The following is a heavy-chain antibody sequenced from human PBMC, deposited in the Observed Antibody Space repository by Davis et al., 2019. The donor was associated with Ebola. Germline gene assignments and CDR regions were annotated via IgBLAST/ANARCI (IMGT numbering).Heavy chain of an antibody. CDR3: AKDSSSHGDYYYGMDV. V-gene: IGHV3-9*01. D-gene: IGHD6-6*01. J-gene: IGHJ6*02. CDR1: GFTFDDYA. CDR2: ISWNSGSI. Sequence: GGSLRLSCAASGFTFDDYAMHWVRQAPGKGLEWVSGISWNSGSIGYADSVKGRFTISRDNAKNSLYLQMNSLRAEDTALYYCAKDSSSHGDYYYGMDVWGQGTTVTVSS.